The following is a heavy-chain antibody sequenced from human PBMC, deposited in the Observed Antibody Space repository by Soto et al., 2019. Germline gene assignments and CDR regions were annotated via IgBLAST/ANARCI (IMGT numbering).Heavy chain of an antibody. J-gene: IGHJ5*02. V-gene: IGHV5-51*01. CDR3: ISGYYTWFDP. Sequence: GQFLKISCKGSGYTFSTYWIGWVRQMAGKGLEWMGMIYPGDSTTTYSPSFQGRVTISADKSISTAYLQWSSLEASDTAIYYCISGYYTWFDPWGHGTLVTVSS. D-gene: IGHD3-3*01. CDR2: IYPGDSTT. CDR1: GYTFSTYW.